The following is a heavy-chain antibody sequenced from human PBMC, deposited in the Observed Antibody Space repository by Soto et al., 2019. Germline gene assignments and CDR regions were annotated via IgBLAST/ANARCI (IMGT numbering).Heavy chain of an antibody. CDR2: ISAYNGNT. D-gene: IGHD3-22*01. CDR1: GYTFTSYG. Sequence: QVQLVQSGAEVKKPGASVKVSCKASGYTFTSYGISWVRQAPGQGLEWMGWISAYNGNTNYAQKLQGRVTMTTDTSTRTAYMELRSLRSDDTAVYYCARDRVYYYDSSGYYPFDYWGQGTLVTVSS. J-gene: IGHJ4*02. CDR3: ARDRVYYYDSSGYYPFDY. V-gene: IGHV1-18*01.